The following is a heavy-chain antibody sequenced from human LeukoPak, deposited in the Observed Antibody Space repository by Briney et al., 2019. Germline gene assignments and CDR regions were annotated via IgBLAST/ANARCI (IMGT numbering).Heavy chain of an antibody. D-gene: IGHD1-7*01. Sequence: ASVKVSCKASGYTFIDYYMHWVRQAPGQGLEWMGWIDPNSGDTNYAHKFQGRVTMTRDTSISTAYMELSRLRSDDTAVYYCARDHEYNWNYPGPDAFDIWGQGTMVTVSS. CDR3: ARDHEYNWNYPGPDAFDI. CDR1: GYTFIDYY. CDR2: IDPNSGDT. J-gene: IGHJ3*02. V-gene: IGHV1-2*02.